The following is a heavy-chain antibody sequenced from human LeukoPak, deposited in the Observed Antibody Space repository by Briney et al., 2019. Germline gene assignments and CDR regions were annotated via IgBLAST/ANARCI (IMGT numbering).Heavy chain of an antibody. Sequence: SVKVSCKASGGTFSSYAISWVRQAPGQGLEWMGGIIPIFGTANYAQKFQGRVTITADESTSTAYMELSSLRSEDTAVYYCAIGGGPYDSSGYYLDYWGQGTLVTVSS. J-gene: IGHJ4*02. V-gene: IGHV1-69*13. D-gene: IGHD3-22*01. CDR2: IIPIFGTA. CDR3: AIGGGPYDSSGYYLDY. CDR1: GGTFSSYA.